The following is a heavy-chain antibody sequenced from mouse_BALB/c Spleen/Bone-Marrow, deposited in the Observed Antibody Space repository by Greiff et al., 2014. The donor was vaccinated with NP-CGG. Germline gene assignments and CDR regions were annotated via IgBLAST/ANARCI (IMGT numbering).Heavy chain of an antibody. Sequence: VQLKDSGGGLVKPGGSLKLSCTASGFSFNSYGMSWVRQTPEKRLEWVATITNGGNYTYYPDSVKGRFTISRDNVKNNLYLQMRSLRSEDTALYYCVRNYYGYDGYFDYWGQGTTLTVSS. CDR3: VRNYYGYDGYFDY. D-gene: IGHD2-2*01. V-gene: IGHV5-9-2*01. CDR1: GFSFNSYG. CDR2: ITNGGNYT. J-gene: IGHJ2*01.